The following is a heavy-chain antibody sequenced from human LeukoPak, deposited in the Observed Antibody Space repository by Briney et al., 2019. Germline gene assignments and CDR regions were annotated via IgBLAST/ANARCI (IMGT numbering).Heavy chain of an antibody. CDR2: IYYSGST. D-gene: IGHD3-3*01. CDR3: ASYDFWSGYSLYYCYMDV. CDR1: GGSISSSSYY. J-gene: IGHJ6*03. Sequence: SETLSLTRTVSGGSISSSSYYWGWIRQPPGKGPEWIGSIYYSGSTYYNPSLKSRVTISVDTSKNQFSLKLSSVTAADTAVYYCASYDFWSGYSLYYCYMDVWGKGTTVTVSS. V-gene: IGHV4-39*07.